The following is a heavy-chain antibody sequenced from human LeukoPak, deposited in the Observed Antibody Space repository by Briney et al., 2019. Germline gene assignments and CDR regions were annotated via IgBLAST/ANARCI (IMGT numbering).Heavy chain of an antibody. D-gene: IGHD7-27*01. CDR3: ERTGYYYYGLDV. Sequence: SGGSLRLSCAASGFTFNDYAMHWVRHAPGKGLEWVSLISWDSVNTYYADSVKGRFTISRDNSKNTLYLQMNSLRVAATAVYSCERTGYYYYGLDVWGQGTTVTVS. J-gene: IGHJ6*02. CDR1: GFTFNDYA. CDR2: ISWDSVNT. V-gene: IGHV3-43D*03.